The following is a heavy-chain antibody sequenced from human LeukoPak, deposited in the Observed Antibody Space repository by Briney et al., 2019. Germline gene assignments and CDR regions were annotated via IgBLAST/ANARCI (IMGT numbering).Heavy chain of an antibody. CDR2: INGDGSYT. CDR1: GFTFSGYW. V-gene: IGHV3-74*01. J-gene: IGHJ4*02. Sequence: GGSLGLSCATSGFTFSGYWMHWVRQAPGKGLVWLSLINGDGSYTIYADSVKGRFTISRDNAKNTLYLQMDSLRAEDTAVYYCARDGVQTTPFDYWGQGTLVTVSS. D-gene: IGHD4/OR15-4a*01. CDR3: ARDGVQTTPFDY.